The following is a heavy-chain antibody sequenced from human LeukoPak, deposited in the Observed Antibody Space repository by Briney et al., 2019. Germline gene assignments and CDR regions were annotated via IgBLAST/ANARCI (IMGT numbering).Heavy chain of an antibody. CDR1: GFIFKLFA. J-gene: IGHJ4*02. Sequence: GGSLRLSCVGSGFIFKLFAVGWVRQAPGKGLEWVSVISGTNDETDYANSVRGHFTISRDNSLNTLFLQMDNLRAEDTAVYYCVKTYCSITRCSPGFDSWGQGTLVTVSS. V-gene: IGHV3-23*01. CDR3: VKTYCSITRCSPGFDS. D-gene: IGHD3-10*01. CDR2: ISGTNDET.